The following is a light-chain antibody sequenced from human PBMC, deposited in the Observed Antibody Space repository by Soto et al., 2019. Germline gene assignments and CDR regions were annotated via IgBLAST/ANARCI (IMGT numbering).Light chain of an antibody. CDR3: QQLNSYPPWT. V-gene: IGKV1-9*01. CDR1: QGISSY. J-gene: IGKJ1*01. CDR2: GAS. Sequence: DIQLTQSPSFLSASVGDRVTITCRASQGISSYLAWYQQRPGKAPELLIYGASTLQSGVPSRFSGSGSGTDFTLTISGLRPEDFATYYCQQLNSYPPWTFGQGTKVDIK.